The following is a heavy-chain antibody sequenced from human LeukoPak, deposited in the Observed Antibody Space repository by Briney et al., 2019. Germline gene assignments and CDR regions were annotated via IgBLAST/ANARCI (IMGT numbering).Heavy chain of an antibody. CDR2: IWYDGSNE. CDR3: SRELRPYYYYGMDV. CDR1: GFTFSSYG. Sequence: GRSLRLSCAASGFTFSSYGMHWVRQAPGKGLEWVAVIWYDGSNEYYADSVKGRFTISRDNSKNTLYLQMNSLRAEDTAVYYCSRELRPYYYYGMDVWGQGTTVTVSS. J-gene: IGHJ6*02. V-gene: IGHV3-33*01.